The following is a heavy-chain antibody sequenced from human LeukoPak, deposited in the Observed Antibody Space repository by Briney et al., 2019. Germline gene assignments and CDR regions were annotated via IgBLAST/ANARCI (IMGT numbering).Heavy chain of an antibody. CDR3: AKFVGSGYDSFQAGNDY. J-gene: IGHJ4*02. Sequence: GGSLRLSYAASGFTLSSYGMHWVRQAPGKGLEWVAVISYDGSNKYYADSVKGRFTISRDNSKNTLYLQMNSLRAEDTAVYYCAKFVGSGYDSFQAGNDYWGQGTLVTVSS. V-gene: IGHV3-30*18. CDR1: GFTLSSYG. D-gene: IGHD5-12*01. CDR2: ISYDGSNK.